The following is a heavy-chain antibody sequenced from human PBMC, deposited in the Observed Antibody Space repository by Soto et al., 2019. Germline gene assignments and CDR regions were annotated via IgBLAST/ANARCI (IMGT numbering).Heavy chain of an antibody. V-gene: IGHV1-8*01. CDR3: ARDRVAGIWGDAFDI. CDR2: MNPNTGNT. Sequence: ASVKVSCKASGYTFTSSDVYWVRQATGQGLELMGWMNPNTGNTGYAQKFQGRVTMTTDTSTSTAYMDLRSLTSDDTAVYYCARDRVAGIWGDAFDIWGQGTMVTVSS. J-gene: IGHJ3*02. CDR1: GYTFTSSD. D-gene: IGHD3-16*01.